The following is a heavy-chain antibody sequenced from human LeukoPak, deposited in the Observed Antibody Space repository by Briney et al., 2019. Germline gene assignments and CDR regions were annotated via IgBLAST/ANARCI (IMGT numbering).Heavy chain of an antibody. CDR3: ARGSHRWATTNGNFDY. CDR2: ISYDGSNK. J-gene: IGHJ4*02. D-gene: IGHD1-1*01. CDR1: GFTFRSYA. Sequence: PGGSLRLSCAASGFTFRSYAMHWVRQAPGKGLEWVAVISYDGSNKYYIDSVKGRFTISRDNSENTLYLQMNSLRAEDTALYYCARGSHRWATTNGNFDYWGQGTLVTVSS. V-gene: IGHV3-30*04.